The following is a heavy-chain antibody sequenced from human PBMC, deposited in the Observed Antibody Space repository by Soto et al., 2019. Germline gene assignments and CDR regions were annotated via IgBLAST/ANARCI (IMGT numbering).Heavy chain of an antibody. Sequence: GGSLRLSCAASGFTFSSYAMSWVRQAPGKGLEWVSAISGSGGSTYYADSVKGRFTISRDNSKNTLYLQKNSLRAEDTAVYYCAKANAGAYYDFWSGSYYGMDVWGQGTTVTVSS. CDR1: GFTFSSYA. J-gene: IGHJ6*02. D-gene: IGHD3-3*01. CDR2: ISGSGGST. V-gene: IGHV3-23*01. CDR3: AKANAGAYYDFWSGSYYGMDV.